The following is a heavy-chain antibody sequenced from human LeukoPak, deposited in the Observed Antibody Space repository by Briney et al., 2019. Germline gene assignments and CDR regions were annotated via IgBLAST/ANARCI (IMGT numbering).Heavy chain of an antibody. V-gene: IGHV3-9*01. CDR2: ISWNSGSI. CDR1: GFTFDDYA. CDR3: AKDLRESRYYDFWSGYWAFDY. D-gene: IGHD3-3*01. Sequence: HTGGSLRLSCAASGFTFDDYAMHWVRQAPGKGLEWVSGISWNSGSIGYADSVKGRFTISRDNAKNSLYLQMNSLRAEDTALYYCAKDLRESRYYDFWSGYWAFDYWGQGTLVTVSS. J-gene: IGHJ4*02.